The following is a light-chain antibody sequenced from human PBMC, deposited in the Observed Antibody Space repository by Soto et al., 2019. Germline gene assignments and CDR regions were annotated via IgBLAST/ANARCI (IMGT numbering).Light chain of an antibody. CDR2: GAS. CDR1: QSVSSSY. CDR3: QQYGSSPKT. J-gene: IGKJ1*01. Sequence: EIVLTQSRGTLSLSPGERATLSCRASQSVSSSYLAWYQQKPGQAPRLLIYGASSRATGIPDRFSGSGSGTDFTLTISRLEPEDFALYYCQQYGSSPKTFGQGTKVDIK. V-gene: IGKV3-20*01.